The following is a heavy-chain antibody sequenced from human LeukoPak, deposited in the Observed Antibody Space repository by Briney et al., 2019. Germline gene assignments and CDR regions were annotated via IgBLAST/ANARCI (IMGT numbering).Heavy chain of an antibody. CDR3: ARGYSTSWTYYFDY. V-gene: IGHV4-59*01. CDR2: LHYGGST. Sequence: VKPSETLSLTCTVSDGAITGYYWGWIRQPPGKGLDWIGHLHYGGSTNYNPSLKSRVTISVDTSKNHFFLKLSSVTAADTAVYYCARGYSTSWTYYFDYWGQGALVTVSS. D-gene: IGHD6-13*01. J-gene: IGHJ4*02. CDR1: DGAITGYY.